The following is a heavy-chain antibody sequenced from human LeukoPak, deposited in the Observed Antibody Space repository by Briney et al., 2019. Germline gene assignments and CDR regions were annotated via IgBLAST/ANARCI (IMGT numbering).Heavy chain of an antibody. Sequence: GGSLRLSCAASGFTFSRYGMHWVRQAPGKGLEWVASIRSDGSNEYYVDSLKGRFTISRDNSKNTLYLQMNSLRAEDTAVYYCAKDGGGSSWFHYYYMDVWGKGTTVTISS. J-gene: IGHJ6*03. CDR3: AKDGGGSSWFHYYYMDV. D-gene: IGHD6-13*01. V-gene: IGHV3-30*02. CDR2: IRSDGSNE. CDR1: GFTFSRYG.